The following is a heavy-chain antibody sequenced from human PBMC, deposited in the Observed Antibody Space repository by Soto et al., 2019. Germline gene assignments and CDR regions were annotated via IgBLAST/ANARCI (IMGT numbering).Heavy chain of an antibody. J-gene: IGHJ4*02. CDR1: GFTFSSYA. CDR2: ISGTGGST. Sequence: EVQLLQSGGGLVQPGGSLRLSCAASGFTFSSYAMSWVRQAPGKGLEWVSTISGTGGSTYYPDSVKGRFTISRDNSKNTVYLQMNSLRADDAAVYYCAKEIASGYYLFDYWGQGTLVTVSS. V-gene: IGHV3-23*01. D-gene: IGHD3-22*01. CDR3: AKEIASGYYLFDY.